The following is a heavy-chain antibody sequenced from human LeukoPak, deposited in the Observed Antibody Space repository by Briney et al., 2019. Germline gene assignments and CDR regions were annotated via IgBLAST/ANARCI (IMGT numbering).Heavy chain of an antibody. D-gene: IGHD5-18*01. CDR1: GYTFTSYY. Sequence: GASVKVSCKASGYTFTSYYMHWVRQAPGQGLEWMGITNPSGGSTSYAQKFQGRVTMTRDMSTSTVYMELSSLRSEDTAVYYCARDGYSYRFYYYYYMDVWGKGTTVTVSS. CDR2: TNPSGGST. J-gene: IGHJ6*03. V-gene: IGHV1-46*01. CDR3: ARDGYSYRFYYYYYMDV.